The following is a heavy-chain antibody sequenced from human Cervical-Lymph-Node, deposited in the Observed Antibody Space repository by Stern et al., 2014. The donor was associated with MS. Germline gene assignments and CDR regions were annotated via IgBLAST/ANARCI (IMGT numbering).Heavy chain of an antibody. V-gene: IGHV3-30*03. J-gene: IGHJ4*02. CDR2: ISYDGSIK. CDR3: ARGGGISHLDF. D-gene: IGHD3-3*02. CDR1: GFTFSMYC. Sequence: VHLVESGGGVVQPGRSLRLSCAASGFTFSMYCMHWVRQAPGQGLEWLAVISYDGSIKYYADSVKVRFTISRDNSKKMLFLQMNSLRPEDTAVFYCARGGGISHLDFWGQGALVTVSS.